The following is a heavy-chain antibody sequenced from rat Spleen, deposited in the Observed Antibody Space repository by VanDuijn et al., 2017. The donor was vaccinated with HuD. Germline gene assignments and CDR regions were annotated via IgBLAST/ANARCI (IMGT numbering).Heavy chain of an antibody. Sequence: EVQLQESGPGLVKPSRSLSLTCSVTDYSITSNYWGWIRKFPGNKMEWIGHISYSGSTSYNPSLKRRISITRDTSKNQFFLQLNSVTTEDTATYYCARRRGQVYNNYFDYWGQGVMVTVSS. V-gene: IGHV3-1*01. CDR3: ARRRGQVYNNYFDY. CDR2: ISYSGST. CDR1: DYSITSNY. J-gene: IGHJ2*01. D-gene: IGHD1-10*01.